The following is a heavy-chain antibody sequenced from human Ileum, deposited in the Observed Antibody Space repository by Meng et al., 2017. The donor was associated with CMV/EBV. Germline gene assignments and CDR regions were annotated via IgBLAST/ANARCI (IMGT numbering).Heavy chain of an antibody. V-gene: IGHV4-39*07. CDR2: IYKSGTT. CDR1: GGSISSYY. J-gene: IGHJ6*02. Sequence: SETLSLTCTVSGGSISSYYWSWIRQPPGKGLEWIGSIYKSGTTFYNPSLKSRVTISVDTSKNQFSQKLTSVTAADTAVYYCARDFRSGSGYAYYNYGMDVWGQGTTVTVSS. CDR3: ARDFRSGSGYAYYNYGMDV. D-gene: IGHD3-22*01.